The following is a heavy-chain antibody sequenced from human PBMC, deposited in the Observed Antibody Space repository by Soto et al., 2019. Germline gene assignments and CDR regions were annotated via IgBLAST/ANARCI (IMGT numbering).Heavy chain of an antibody. CDR2: ISYDGTNK. V-gene: IGHV3-30*18. CDR3: AKAVPPFVVVTASDY. D-gene: IGHD2-21*02. J-gene: IGHJ4*02. CDR1: GFTFRNFG. Sequence: QVQLVESGGGVVQPGRSLRLSCAASGFTFRNFGMHWVRQAPGKGLEWVAVISYDGTNKYYADSVKGRFTISRDNSKNTLYLQIHSLRAEDTAVYYCAKAVPPFVVVTASDYWGQGTLVTVSS.